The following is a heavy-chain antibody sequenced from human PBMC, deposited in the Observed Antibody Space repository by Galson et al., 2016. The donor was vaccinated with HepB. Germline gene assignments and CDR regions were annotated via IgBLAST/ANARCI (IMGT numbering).Heavy chain of an antibody. Sequence: SETLSLTCTVSGGSISNYYWSWIRQPPGKRLEWIGYIYYSGSTNYNPSLQSRVTISVDTSKNQFSLKLTSVTAADTAVYYCARDRSGTTGDLGYWGQGTLVTVSS. CDR2: IYYSGST. J-gene: IGHJ4*02. CDR1: GGSISNYY. CDR3: ARDRSGTTGDLGY. D-gene: IGHD1-1*01. V-gene: IGHV4-59*01.